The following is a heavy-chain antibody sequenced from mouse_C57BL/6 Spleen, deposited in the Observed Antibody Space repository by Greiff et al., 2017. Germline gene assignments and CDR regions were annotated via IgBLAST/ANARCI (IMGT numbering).Heavy chain of an antibody. Sequence: VHLVESGAELVKPGASVKMSCKASGYTFTTYPIEWMKQNHGKSLEWIGNFHPYNDDTKYNEKFKGKATLTVEKSSSTVYLELSRLTSDDSAVYYCARVSPYGSSYGAMDYWGQGTSVTVSS. CDR1: GYTFTTYP. J-gene: IGHJ4*01. V-gene: IGHV1-47*01. D-gene: IGHD1-1*01. CDR2: FHPYNDDT. CDR3: ARVSPYGSSYGAMDY.